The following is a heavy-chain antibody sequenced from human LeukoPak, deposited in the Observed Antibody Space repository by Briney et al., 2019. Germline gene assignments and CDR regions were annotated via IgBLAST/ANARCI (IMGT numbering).Heavy chain of an antibody. V-gene: IGHV3-21*01. D-gene: IGHD5/OR15-5a*01. CDR2: ISSTSTYI. J-gene: IGHJ6*02. Sequence: PGGSLRLSCAASGFSFSNNAMNWVRQAPGKGLEWVSCISSTSTYIYYADSVKGRFTISRDNAKNSLYLQMNSLRVEDTAVYFCARDPLSYYGMDVWGQGTTVTVSS. CDR1: GFSFSNNA. CDR3: ARDPLSYYGMDV.